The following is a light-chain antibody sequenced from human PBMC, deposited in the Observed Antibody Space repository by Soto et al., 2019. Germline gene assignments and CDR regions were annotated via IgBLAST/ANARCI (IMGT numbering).Light chain of an antibody. J-gene: IGKJ1*01. Sequence: EIVLTQSPGTLSLSPGEMSPLSCRASQSVSNNYLAWYQQKPGQAPRLLIYGASTRATGIPARFSGSGSGTEFTLTISSLKSEDFSVYYCQQYNNWPGRTFGQGTQVDIK. CDR2: GAS. CDR3: QQYNNWPGRT. V-gene: IGKV3-15*01. CDR1: QSVSNN.